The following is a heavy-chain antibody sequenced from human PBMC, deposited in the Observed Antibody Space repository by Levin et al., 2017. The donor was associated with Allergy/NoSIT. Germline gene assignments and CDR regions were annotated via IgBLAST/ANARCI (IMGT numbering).Heavy chain of an antibody. Sequence: GESLKISCAASGFTFNSCGMHWVRQAPGKGLEWVAIISFDGGKEWYGDSVKGRFTISRDNSKNTVFMQMNSLRVEDTAIYYCARDFWYDTLNGPIGDDGSDLWGQGTMVTVSS. CDR2: ISFDGGKE. J-gene: IGHJ3*01. V-gene: IGHV3-33*01. D-gene: IGHD3-9*01. CDR1: GFTFNSCG. CDR3: ARDFWYDTLNGPIGDDGSDL.